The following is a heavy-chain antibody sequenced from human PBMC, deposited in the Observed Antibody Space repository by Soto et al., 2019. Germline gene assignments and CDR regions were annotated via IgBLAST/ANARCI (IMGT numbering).Heavy chain of an antibody. Sequence: GASVKVSCKASGGTFSSFAFSWVRRAPGQGLEWMGGIIPLFGTTDYAQKFQGRVTITADDSTSTAYMELTSLRSNDTAMYYCATGADRGSSWVSTVYGLDVWGQGTTVTVSS. D-gene: IGHD3-10*01. CDR2: IIPLFGTT. J-gene: IGHJ6*02. V-gene: IGHV1-69*13. CDR1: GGTFSSFA. CDR3: ATGADRGSSWVSTVYGLDV.